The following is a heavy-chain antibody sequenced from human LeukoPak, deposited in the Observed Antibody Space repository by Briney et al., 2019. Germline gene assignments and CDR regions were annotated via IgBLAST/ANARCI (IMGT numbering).Heavy chain of an antibody. CDR1: GYTFTDYY. D-gene: IGHD6-19*01. Sequence: ASVKISCKVSGYTFTDYYMHWVQQAPGKGLEWMGLVDPEDGETIYAEKFQGRVTITADTSTDTAYMELSSLRSEDTAVYYCAPSPGIAVAGSGNYWGQGTLVTVSS. CDR2: VDPEDGET. J-gene: IGHJ4*02. CDR3: APSPGIAVAGSGNY. V-gene: IGHV1-69-2*01.